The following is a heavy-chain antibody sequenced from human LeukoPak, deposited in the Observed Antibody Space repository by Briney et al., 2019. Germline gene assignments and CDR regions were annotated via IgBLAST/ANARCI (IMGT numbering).Heavy chain of an antibody. V-gene: IGHV3-23*01. J-gene: IGHJ4*02. CDR1: GFTFSSYA. CDR3: AKAPGFWSGYYSGFDY. Sequence: GGSLSLSCAASGFTFSSYAMSWVRQAPGKGLEWVSAISGSGGSTYYADSVKGRFTISRDNSKNTLYLQMNSLRAEDTAVYYCAKAPGFWSGYYSGFDYWGQGTLVTVSS. CDR2: ISGSGGST. D-gene: IGHD3-3*01.